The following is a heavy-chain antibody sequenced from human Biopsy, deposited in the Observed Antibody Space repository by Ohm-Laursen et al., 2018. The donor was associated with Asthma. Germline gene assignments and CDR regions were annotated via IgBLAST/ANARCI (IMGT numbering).Heavy chain of an antibody. CDR2: ISYDGFNK. D-gene: IGHD3-22*01. Sequence: SLRLSCAASGFTFSTYGMHWVRQAPGKGLEWVAVISYDGFNKDYGDSVKGRFTISRDNSKNTLYLQMNSLTPDDTAVYFCARPYYSDRSGYYGYWGQGTLVTVSS. V-gene: IGHV3-30*03. J-gene: IGHJ4*02. CDR1: GFTFSTYG. CDR3: ARPYYSDRSGYYGY.